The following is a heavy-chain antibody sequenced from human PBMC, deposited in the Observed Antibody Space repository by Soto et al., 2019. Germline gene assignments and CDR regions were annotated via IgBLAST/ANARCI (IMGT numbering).Heavy chain of an antibody. CDR1: NGSISGFY. D-gene: IGHD1-26*01. CDR2: IHYSGRT. Sequence: TLSLTCSVSNGSISGFYWTWIRQPPGKILEWIGYIHYSGRTDYNPALTSRATMSVDTSKNQFSLNLKSITAADTAVYYCVRVGVGIGNHFDSWGRGTLVTVSS. J-gene: IGHJ4*02. V-gene: IGHV4-59*12. CDR3: VRVGVGIGNHFDS.